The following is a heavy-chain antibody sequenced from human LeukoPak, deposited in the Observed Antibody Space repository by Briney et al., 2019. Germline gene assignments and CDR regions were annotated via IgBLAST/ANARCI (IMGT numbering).Heavy chain of an antibody. D-gene: IGHD2-15*01. CDR1: EYRFTDKY. Sequence: ASVKVSCKASEYRFTDKYMHWVRQAPGQGLEWMGRINPNSGGTNYAQKFQGRVTMTTDTSMGTAYMELSSLRSEDTAVYYCAREQDLYYFDYWGQGTLVTVSS. V-gene: IGHV1-2*02. J-gene: IGHJ4*02. CDR2: INPNSGGT. CDR3: AREQDLYYFDY.